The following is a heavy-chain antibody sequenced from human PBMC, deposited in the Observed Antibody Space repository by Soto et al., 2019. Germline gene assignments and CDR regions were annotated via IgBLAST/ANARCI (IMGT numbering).Heavy chain of an antibody. CDR1: GFTFSSYW. Sequence: EVQLVESGGGLVQPGGSLRLSCAASGFTFSSYWMSWVRQAPGKGLEWVANIKPDGSERYYVDSVRGRFTISRDNARNSLYLQMNXLRAEXTAVYYCARDEARPLGYWGQGTLVTVSS. CDR3: ARDEARPLGY. CDR2: IKPDGSER. D-gene: IGHD6-6*01. J-gene: IGHJ4*02. V-gene: IGHV3-7*01.